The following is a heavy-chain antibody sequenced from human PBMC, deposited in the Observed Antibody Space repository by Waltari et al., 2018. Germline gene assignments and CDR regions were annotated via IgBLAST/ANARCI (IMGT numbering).Heavy chain of an antibody. CDR3: ARIECFGPEAAGCYLDY. CDR1: GYSISSGYY. J-gene: IGHJ4*02. D-gene: IGHD3-16*01. V-gene: IGHV4-38-2*01. CDR2: IYHSGST. Sequence: QVQLQESGPGLVKPSETLSLTCAVSGYSISSGYYWGWIRKPPGKGLEWSGSIYHSGSTYYNPSLKSRVTISVDTSKNQFSLKLSSVTAADTAVYYCARIECFGPEAAGCYLDYWGQGTLVTVSS.